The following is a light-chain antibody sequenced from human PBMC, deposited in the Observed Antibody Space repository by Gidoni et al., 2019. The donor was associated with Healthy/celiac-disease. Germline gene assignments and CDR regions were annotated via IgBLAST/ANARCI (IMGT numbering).Light chain of an antibody. V-gene: IGKV1-9*01. CDR3: QQRKSYPHT. CDR1: QGISSY. Sequence: DIQLTQSPSFLSASVGDRVTSTCRASQGISSYLAWYQQKQWKAPKLLIYAASTLQSGVPSRFSGSGSGTEFTLTISSLQPEDFATYYCQQRKSYPHTFGQGTKLEIK. CDR2: AAS. J-gene: IGKJ2*01.